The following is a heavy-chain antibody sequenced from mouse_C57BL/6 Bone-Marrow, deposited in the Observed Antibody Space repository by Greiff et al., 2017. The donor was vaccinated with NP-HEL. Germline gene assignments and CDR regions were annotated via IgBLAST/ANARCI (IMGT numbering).Heavy chain of an antibody. CDR2: IYPGNSDT. CDR1: GYTFTSYW. CDR3: TYGNYYYAMDY. V-gene: IGHV1-5*01. J-gene: IGHJ4*01. D-gene: IGHD2-1*01. Sequence: VQLQQSGTVLARPGASVKMSCKTSGYTFTSYWMHWVKQRPGQGLEWIGAIYPGNSDTSYKQTLKGKAKLTAVTSASTPYMELSSLTTEDSAVYYCTYGNYYYAMDYWGQGTSVTVSS.